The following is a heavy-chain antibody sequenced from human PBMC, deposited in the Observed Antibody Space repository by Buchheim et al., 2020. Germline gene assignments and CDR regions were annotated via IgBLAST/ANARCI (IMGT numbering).Heavy chain of an antibody. V-gene: IGHV3-48*01. CDR1: GFTFSSYS. J-gene: IGHJ6*03. D-gene: IGHD6-19*01. CDR2: ISSSSSTI. Sequence: EVQLVESGGGLVQPGGSLRLSCAASGFTFSSYSMNWVRQAPGKGLEWVSYISSSSSTIYYADSVKGRFTISRDHAKNSLYLQMNSLRAEDTAVYYCARIAVADYYYYMDVWGKGTT. CDR3: ARIAVADYYYYMDV.